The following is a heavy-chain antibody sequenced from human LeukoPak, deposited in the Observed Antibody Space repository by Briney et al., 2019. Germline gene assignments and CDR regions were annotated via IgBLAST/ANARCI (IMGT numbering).Heavy chain of an antibody. V-gene: IGHV1-2*02. D-gene: IGHD3-22*01. Sequence: GASVKVSCKASGYTFTGYYMHWVRQAPGQGLEWMGWINPNSGGTNYAQKFQGRVTMTRDTSISTAYMELSRLRSDDTAVYYCARPDGNHYYDSSGYLIVWGQGTLVTVSS. CDR3: ARPDGNHYYDSSGYLIV. CDR2: INPNSGGT. CDR1: GYTFTGYY. J-gene: IGHJ4*02.